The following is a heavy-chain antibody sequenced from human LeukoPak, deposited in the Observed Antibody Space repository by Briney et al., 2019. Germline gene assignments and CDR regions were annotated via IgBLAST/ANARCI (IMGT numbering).Heavy chain of an antibody. V-gene: IGHV3-23*01. D-gene: IGHD6-19*01. CDR2: ISGSGGNT. J-gene: IGHJ4*02. CDR1: GFTFSSYA. CDR3: AKGPLIEVAGTTWDY. Sequence: GGSLRLSCAASGFTFSSYAMSWVRQAPEKRLEWVSAISGSGGNTYYADSVKGRFTISRDNSKNTLYLQMNSLRVEDTAVYYCAKGPLIEVAGTTWDYWGQGTLVTVSS.